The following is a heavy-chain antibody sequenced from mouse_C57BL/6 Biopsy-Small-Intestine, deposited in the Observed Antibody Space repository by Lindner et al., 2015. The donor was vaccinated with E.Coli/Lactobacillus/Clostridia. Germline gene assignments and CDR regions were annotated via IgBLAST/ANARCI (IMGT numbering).Heavy chain of an antibody. V-gene: IGHV1-5*01. CDR1: GYTFTSFW. CDR2: IYPGNSDS. Sequence: VQLQESGAELVRPGTSVKMSCKTSGYTFTSFWMHWIKQRPGQGLEWIGAIYPGNSDSSYNPKFKGRAKLTAVTSASTAYMELSSLTNEDSAVYFCTLYSNYPLTYWGQGTSVTVSS. D-gene: IGHD2-5*01. CDR3: TLYSNYPLTY. J-gene: IGHJ4*01.